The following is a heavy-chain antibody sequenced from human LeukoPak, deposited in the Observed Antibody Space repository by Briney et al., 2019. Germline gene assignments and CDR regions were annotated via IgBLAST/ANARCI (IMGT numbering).Heavy chain of an antibody. J-gene: IGHJ4*02. CDR3: ARDRGWELDLYFDY. D-gene: IGHD1-26*01. Sequence: SVKVSCKASGGTFSSYAISWVRQAPGQGLEWMGGIIPILGIANYAQKFQGRVTITADKSTSTAYMELSSLRSEDTAVYYCARDRGWELDLYFDYWGQGTLVTVSS. CDR2: IIPILGIA. V-gene: IGHV1-69*10. CDR1: GGTFSSYA.